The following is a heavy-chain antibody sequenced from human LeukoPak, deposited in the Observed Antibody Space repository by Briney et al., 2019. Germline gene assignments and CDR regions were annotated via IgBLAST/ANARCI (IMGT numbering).Heavy chain of an antibody. CDR1: GFTFGDYA. CDR3: TREGAAAAYGMDV. Sequence: GGSLRLSCTASGFTFGDYAVSWVRRAPGRGLEWVGLIRRRAFGETADYAASVKGRFTISRDDSKSIAYLQMNSLKTEDTAVYYCTREGAAAAYGMDVWGQGTTVTVSS. D-gene: IGHD6-13*01. J-gene: IGHJ6*02. V-gene: IGHV3-49*04. CDR2: IRRRAFGETA.